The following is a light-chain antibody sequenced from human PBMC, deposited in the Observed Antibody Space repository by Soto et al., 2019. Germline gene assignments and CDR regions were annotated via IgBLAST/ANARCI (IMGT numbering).Light chain of an antibody. CDR1: LNVATI. CDR2: GAS. V-gene: IGKV3-15*01. CDR3: HQYNTGLRT. J-gene: IGKJ1*01. Sequence: TVMTQSPATLSMSPGDRAALSCRASLNVATIMAWYQQKPGQAPRLLIYGASIRATGVPARFTGSGSGTEFTLTINNLQSEDFAMYYCHQYNTGLRTFGRGTRVEV.